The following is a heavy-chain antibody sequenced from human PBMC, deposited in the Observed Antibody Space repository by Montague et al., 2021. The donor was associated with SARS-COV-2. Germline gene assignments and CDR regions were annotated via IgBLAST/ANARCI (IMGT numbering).Heavy chain of an antibody. CDR3: ARDGSGYASNYFYVMDV. CDR1: RFTFNTYT. V-gene: IGHV3-30*04. J-gene: IGHJ6*02. D-gene: IGHD3-22*01. Sequence: SLRLSCAASRFTFNTYTMHWVRQAPGKGLQWVAVISYAGSKKYYIDSVKGRFTISRDNSRNTLSLRMNSLRSEDSAVYYCARDGSGYASNYFYVMDVWGQGTMVTVPS. CDR2: ISYAGSKK.